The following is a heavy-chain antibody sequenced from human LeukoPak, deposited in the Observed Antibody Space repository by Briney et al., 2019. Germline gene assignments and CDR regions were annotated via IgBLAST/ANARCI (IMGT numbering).Heavy chain of an antibody. CDR1: GFTFGSYA. CDR2: ISYDGSNK. D-gene: IGHD5-24*01. CDR3: ARERVLDDYYYYGMDV. J-gene: IGHJ6*02. Sequence: PGGSLRLSCAASGFTFGSYAMHWVRQAPGKGLEWVAVISYDGSNKYYADSVKGRFTISRDNSKNTLYLQMDSLRAEDTAVYYCARERVLDDYYYYGMDVWGQGTTVTVSS. V-gene: IGHV3-30-3*01.